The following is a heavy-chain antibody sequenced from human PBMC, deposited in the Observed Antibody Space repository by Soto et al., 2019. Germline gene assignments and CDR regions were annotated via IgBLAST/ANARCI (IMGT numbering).Heavy chain of an antibody. CDR2: ISFDGKNI. Sequence: QVQLVESGGGVVQPGSSLRLSCTASGFTFSIYAMYWVRQAPGKGLEWVSIISFDGKNIDYARSVRGRFTISRDNSQNTLYLQMDSLRTEDTAVYYCARRDFYCRGRNCFSGDYAMDVWGQGTTVTISS. J-gene: IGHJ6*02. CDR1: GFTFSIYA. D-gene: IGHD2-15*01. CDR3: ARRDFYCRGRNCFSGDYAMDV. V-gene: IGHV3-30*04.